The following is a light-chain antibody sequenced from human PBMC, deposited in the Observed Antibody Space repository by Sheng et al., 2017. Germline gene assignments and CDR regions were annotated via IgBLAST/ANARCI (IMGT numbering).Light chain of an antibody. CDR3: QQRRYWPLT. CDR1: QSVSSY. V-gene: IGKV3-11*01. Sequence: EIVLTQSPATLSLSPGERATLSCRASQSVSSYLAWYQQKPGQAPRLLIYDASNRATGIPARFSGSGSGTDFTLTISSLEAEDFVVYYCQQRRYWPLTFGGGTEGGGSN. CDR2: DAS. J-gene: IGKJ4*01.